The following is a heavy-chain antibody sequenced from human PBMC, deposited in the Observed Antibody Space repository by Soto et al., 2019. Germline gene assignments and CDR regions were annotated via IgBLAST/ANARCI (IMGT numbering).Heavy chain of an antibody. J-gene: IGHJ4*02. D-gene: IGHD3-16*01. CDR2: ISPDGSDV. CDR1: GFPFTNYW. Sequence: PGGSLRLSCAASGFPFTNYWMNWVRQTPGKGLMWVSRISPDGSDVGSDSVEGRFTVSRDNAKNTLYLQMHSLRAEDTAMYYCACWGNIVPVAPSDFDRWGQGTLVTVSS. CDR3: ACWGNIVPVAPSDFDR. V-gene: IGHV3-74*01.